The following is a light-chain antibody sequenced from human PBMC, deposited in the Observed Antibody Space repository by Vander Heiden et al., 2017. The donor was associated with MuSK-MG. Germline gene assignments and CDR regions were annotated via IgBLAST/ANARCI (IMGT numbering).Light chain of an antibody. J-gene: IGKJ1*01. Sequence: DIVLTQSPDSLAVSLGERATINCKSSQSVLYSSNNENFLTGDQQKPGQPPKLLIYWASNRESGVNDRFSGSGSGTDFTLTISSMEADDVEGDDGQHKWTFGRGTKVEIK. CDR2: WAS. CDR1: QSVLYSSNNENF. CDR3: QHKWT. V-gene: IGKV4-1*01.